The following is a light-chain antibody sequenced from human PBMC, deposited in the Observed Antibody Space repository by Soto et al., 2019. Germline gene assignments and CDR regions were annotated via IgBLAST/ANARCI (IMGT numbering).Light chain of an antibody. V-gene: IGKV3-15*01. Sequence: VVMTQSPATLSLSPGEGATLSCRASQSVGGDLAWYQQKPGQAPRLLIYGTSTRATGIPDRFSGSRTGTEFTLTISYLQSEDFALYYCQQYNNWPLTFGGGTTVDIK. CDR3: QQYNNWPLT. CDR1: QSVGGD. CDR2: GTS. J-gene: IGKJ4*01.